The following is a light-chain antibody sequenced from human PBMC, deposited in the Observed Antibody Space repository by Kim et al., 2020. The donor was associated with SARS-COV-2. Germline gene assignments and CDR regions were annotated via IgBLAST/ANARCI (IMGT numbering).Light chain of an antibody. J-gene: IGLJ2*01. V-gene: IGLV1-44*01. Sequence: GQRVTISCSGSSSNIGSNTVNWYQQLPGTAPKLLIYSNNQRPSGVPDRFPGSKSGTSVSLAISGLQSEDEADYYCAAWDDSLNGVVFGGGTQLTVL. CDR3: AAWDDSLNGVV. CDR1: SSNIGSNT. CDR2: SNN.